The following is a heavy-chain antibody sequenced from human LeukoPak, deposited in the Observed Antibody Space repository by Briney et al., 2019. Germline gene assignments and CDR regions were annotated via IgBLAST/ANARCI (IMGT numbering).Heavy chain of an antibody. CDR2: ISWSSGNI. CDR1: GFTFDDYA. J-gene: IGHJ6*02. CDR3: ARDAWRGAFNYGMDV. Sequence: GRSLRLSCAASGFTFDDYAMHWVRQAPGKGLEWVAGISWSSGNIGYADSVKGRFTISRDNAENSLHLQMNSLRTEDTALYFCARDAWRGAFNYGMDVWGQGTTVAVSS. V-gene: IGHV3-9*01. D-gene: IGHD3-10*01.